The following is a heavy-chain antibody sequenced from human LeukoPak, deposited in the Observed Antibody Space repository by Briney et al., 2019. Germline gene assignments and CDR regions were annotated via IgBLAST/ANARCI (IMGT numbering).Heavy chain of an antibody. V-gene: IGHV4-34*01. D-gene: IGHD2-2*01. CDR1: GGSFSGYD. CDR3: ARGYCSSTSCYGFADY. J-gene: IGHJ4*02. Sequence: AETLSFTCAVSGGSFSGYDRSWVRQAPGKGLEWIGDITHSGSTNYNPALKSRVTISVDTSKNQYSLKLSSVTAADTAVYYCARGYCSSTSCYGFADYWGQGTLVTVSS. CDR2: ITHSGST.